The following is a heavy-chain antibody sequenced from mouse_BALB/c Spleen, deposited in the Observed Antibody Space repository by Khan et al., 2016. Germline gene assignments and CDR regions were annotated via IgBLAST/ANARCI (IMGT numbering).Heavy chain of an antibody. Sequence: QVQLKQSGAELVRPGTSVKVSCKASGYAFTNYLIEWVKQRPGQGLEWIGVINPGSGGTKYNEKFKGKATLTADKYYSTAYMQLSSLTSDDSAVYCSARGYDWYFDVWGAGTTLTVSS. V-gene: IGHV1-54*01. D-gene: IGHD2-14*01. CDR2: INPGSGGT. CDR1: GYAFTNYL. J-gene: IGHJ1*01. CDR3: ARGYDWYFDV.